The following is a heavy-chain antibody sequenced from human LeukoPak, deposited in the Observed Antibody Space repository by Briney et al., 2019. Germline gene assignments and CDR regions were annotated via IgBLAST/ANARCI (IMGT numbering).Heavy chain of an antibody. D-gene: IGHD2-21*01. CDR2: ISSSSSYI. J-gene: IGHJ6*03. V-gene: IGHV3-21*01. CDR3: ARGSGIAPDYYYYYYMDV. Sequence: GGSLRLSCAASGFTFSNYNMNWVRQAPGKGLEWVSSISSSSSYIYYADSVKGRFTISRDNAKNSLYLQMNSLRAEDTAVYYCARGSGIAPDYYYYYYMDVWGKGTTVTVSS. CDR1: GFTFSNYN.